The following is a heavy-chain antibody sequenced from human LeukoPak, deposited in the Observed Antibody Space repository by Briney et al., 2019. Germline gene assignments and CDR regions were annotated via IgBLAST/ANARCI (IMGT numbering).Heavy chain of an antibody. D-gene: IGHD1-26*01. J-gene: IGHJ4*02. CDR3: ARDRATVGATAGIFDY. CDR2: MYYSGSI. Sequence: SETLSLTCSVSGGSTSSYYWSWIRQPPGKGLEWIGYMYYSGSINYNPSLRSRVTISIDTSKKQFSLKLSSVTAADTAVYYCARDRATVGATAGIFDYWGQGTLVTVSS. CDR1: GGSTSSYY. V-gene: IGHV4-59*01.